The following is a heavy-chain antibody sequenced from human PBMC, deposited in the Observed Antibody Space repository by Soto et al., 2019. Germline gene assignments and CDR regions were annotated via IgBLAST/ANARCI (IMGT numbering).Heavy chain of an antibody. D-gene: IGHD3-16*01. CDR2: INQDGSGK. J-gene: IGHJ6*02. CDR3: ASLGRHG. CDR1: GFTFSDSW. V-gene: IGHV3-7*01. Sequence: VGSLRLSGAASGFTFSDSWMDWARQVRGKGPEGVANINQDGSGKNYVDSVKGRFTISRDNAKNSLYLQMNSLQAEDTAVYYCASLGRHGWGQGTTVTVSS.